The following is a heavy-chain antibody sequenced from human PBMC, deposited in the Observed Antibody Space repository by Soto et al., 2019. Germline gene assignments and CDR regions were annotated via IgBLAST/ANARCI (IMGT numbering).Heavy chain of an antibody. CDR2: IGVDNGNT. J-gene: IGHJ4*02. CDR1: RFTSTSLA. Sequence: APVKVSSKAPRFTSTSLAMQWARQAREQRLEWMGWIGVDNGNTNYAQKLQDRVTMTTDTSTSTAYMELRSLRSEDTAVYYCARGTTVTTHSPRPSRLSYWGQGTLVTVSS. D-gene: IGHD4-17*01. V-gene: IGHV1-18*01. CDR3: ARGTTVTTHSPRPSRLSY.